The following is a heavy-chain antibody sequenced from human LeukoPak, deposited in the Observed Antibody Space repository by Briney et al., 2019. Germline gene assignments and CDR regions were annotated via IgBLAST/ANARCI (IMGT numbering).Heavy chain of an antibody. CDR3: ARDSAGNDY. CDR2: IKQDGSEK. Sequence: GGSLRPSCAASGFTFSTYWMSWVRQAPGKGLEWVANIKQDGSEKYYVDSVKGRFTISRDNAKSSLYLQMNSLRAEDTAMYYCARDSAGNDYWGQGTLVTVSS. CDR1: GFTFSTYW. D-gene: IGHD6-13*01. J-gene: IGHJ4*02. V-gene: IGHV3-7*01.